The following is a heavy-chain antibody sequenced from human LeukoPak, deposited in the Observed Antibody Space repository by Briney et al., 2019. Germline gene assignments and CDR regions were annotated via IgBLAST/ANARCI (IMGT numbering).Heavy chain of an antibody. CDR3: ARDSGGVFYMDV. J-gene: IGHJ6*03. D-gene: IGHD6-25*01. CDR2: ISYDGSNK. CDR1: GFTFSSYA. Sequence: GRSLRLSCAASGFTFSSYAMHWVRQAPGKGLEWVAVISYDGSNKYYADSVKGRFTISRDNSKNTLYLQMNSLRAEDMAVYYCARDSGGVFYMDVWGKGTTVTVSS. V-gene: IGHV3-30*01.